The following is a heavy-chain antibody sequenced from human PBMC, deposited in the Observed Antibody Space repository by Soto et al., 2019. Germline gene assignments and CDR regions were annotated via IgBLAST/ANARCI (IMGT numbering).Heavy chain of an antibody. D-gene: IGHD1-26*01. J-gene: IGHJ4*02. Sequence: GASVKVSCKASGYTFTGYYMHWVRQAPGQGLEWMGWINPNSGGTNYAQKFQGWVTMTRDTSISTAYMELSSLRSEDTAVYYCARAFGHGSYYPYYFDYWGQGTLVTVSS. CDR1: GYTFTGYY. CDR3: ARAFGHGSYYPYYFDY. CDR2: INPNSGGT. V-gene: IGHV1-2*04.